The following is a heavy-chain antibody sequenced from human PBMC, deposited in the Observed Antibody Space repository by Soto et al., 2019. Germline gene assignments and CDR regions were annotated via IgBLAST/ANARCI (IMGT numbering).Heavy chain of an antibody. CDR3: AMSYGPYFYYVIDV. CDR1: GGPFSSQA. V-gene: IGHV1-69*01. Sequence: QVQVEQSGAEVKKPGSSLKVSCKTSGGPFSSQAFNWVRQARGHGLEWMGGIIPLLGSTTYAQKFQYRVAFTADESTSTVYMELRSLRSEDTAINFCAMSYGPYFYYVIDVWGRGTTVTVSS. CDR2: IIPLLGST. D-gene: IGHD3-16*01. J-gene: IGHJ6*02.